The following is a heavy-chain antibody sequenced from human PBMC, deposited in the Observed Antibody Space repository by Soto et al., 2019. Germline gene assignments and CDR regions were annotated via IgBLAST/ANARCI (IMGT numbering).Heavy chain of an antibody. CDR1: GFTFSSYA. J-gene: IGHJ4*02. D-gene: IGHD3-3*01. CDR2: ISYDGSNK. V-gene: IGHV3-30-3*01. Sequence: GGSLRLSCAASGFTFSSYAMHWVRQAPGKGLEWVAVISYDGSNKYYADSVKGRFTISRDNSKNTLYLQMNSLRAEDTAVYYRASPYYDFWSGYHYWGQGPLVTVSS. CDR3: ASPYYDFWSGYHY.